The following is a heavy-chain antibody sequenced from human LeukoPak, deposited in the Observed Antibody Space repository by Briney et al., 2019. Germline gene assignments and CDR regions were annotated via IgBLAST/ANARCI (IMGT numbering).Heavy chain of an antibody. V-gene: IGHV3-48*01. CDR2: ISGSSNNI. CDR3: ARGDGYDSSPSY. Sequence: GSLRLSCAASGFTFSTYSMSWVRQAPGKGLEWVSYISGSSNNIYYADSVKGRFTISRDNAKNSLYLQMNSLRAEDTAVYYCARGDGYDSSPSYWGQGTLVTVSS. J-gene: IGHJ4*02. D-gene: IGHD3-22*01. CDR1: GFTFSTYS.